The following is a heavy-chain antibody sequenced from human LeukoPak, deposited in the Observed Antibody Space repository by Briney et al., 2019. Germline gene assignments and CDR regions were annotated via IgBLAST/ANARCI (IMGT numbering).Heavy chain of an antibody. CDR1: GYTFTSYY. D-gene: IGHD3-22*01. CDR2: INPSGGST. Sequence: ASVKVSCKASGYTFTSYYMHWVRQAPGQGLEWMGIINPSGGSTSYAQKFQGRVTMTRDMSTSTVYMELSSLRSEDTAVYYCARDLSPDYYDSSGYLDYWGQGTLVTVSS. V-gene: IGHV1-46*01. CDR3: ARDLSPDYYDSSGYLDY. J-gene: IGHJ4*02.